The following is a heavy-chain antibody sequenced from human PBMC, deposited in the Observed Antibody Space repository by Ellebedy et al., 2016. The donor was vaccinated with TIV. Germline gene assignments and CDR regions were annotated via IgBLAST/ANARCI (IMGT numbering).Heavy chain of an antibody. CDR1: GYTFTGYY. CDR2: INPNSGGT. CDR3: ARENYDILTGYNPGFDS. J-gene: IGHJ4*02. V-gene: IGHV1-2*02. Sequence: ASVKVSCKTSGYTFTGYYMQWVRQAPGQGLEWMGWINPNSGGTKYAQRFQGRVTMTRETSITTAYMELSRLRSDDTAVYYCARENYDILTGYNPGFDSWGQGTLVTVSS. D-gene: IGHD3-9*01.